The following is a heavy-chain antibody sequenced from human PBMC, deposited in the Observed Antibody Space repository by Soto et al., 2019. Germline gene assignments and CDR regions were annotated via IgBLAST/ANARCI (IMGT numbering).Heavy chain of an antibody. V-gene: IGHV3-9*01. D-gene: IGHD5-12*01. CDR1: GFTFDDYA. CDR3: AKAQGRWMATINTFDY. J-gene: IGHJ4*02. CDR2: ISWNSGSI. Sequence: PGGSLRLSCAASGFTFDDYAMHWVRQAPGKGLEWVSGISWNSGSIGYADSVKGRFTISRDNAKNSLYLQMNSLRAEDTALYYCAKAQGRWMATINTFDYWGQGTLVTVSS.